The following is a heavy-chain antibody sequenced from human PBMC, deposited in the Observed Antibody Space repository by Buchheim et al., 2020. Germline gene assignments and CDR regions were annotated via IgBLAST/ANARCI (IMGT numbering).Heavy chain of an antibody. J-gene: IGHJ4*02. CDR3: AKAPEGFYGGTQNYFDT. D-gene: IGHD4-23*01. CDR1: GFTFSSYG. V-gene: IGHV3-33*06. CDR2: IWYDGSNK. Sequence: QVQLVESGGGVVQPGRSLRLSCAASGFTFSSYGMHWVRQAPGKGLEWVAVIWYDGSNKYYADSVKGRFTISRDNSKNTLSLQMNSLRAEDTAVYYCAKAPEGFYGGTQNYFDTWGQG.